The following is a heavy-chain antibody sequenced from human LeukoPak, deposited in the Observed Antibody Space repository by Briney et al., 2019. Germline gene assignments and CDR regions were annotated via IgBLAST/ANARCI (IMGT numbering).Heavy chain of an antibody. D-gene: IGHD1-20*01. V-gene: IGHV4-39*07. CDR3: ARISNWIFDY. Sequence: SETLSLTCTVSGGSISSSSYYWGWIRQPPGKGLEWIGSIYYSGSTYYNPSLKSRATISVDTSKNQFSLKLSSVTAADTAVYYCARISNWIFDYWGQGTLVTVSS. CDR1: GGSISSSSYY. J-gene: IGHJ4*02. CDR2: IYYSGST.